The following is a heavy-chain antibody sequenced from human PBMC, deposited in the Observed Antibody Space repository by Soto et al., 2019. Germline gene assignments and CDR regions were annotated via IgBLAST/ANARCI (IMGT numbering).Heavy chain of an antibody. CDR2: VSYSEST. Sequence: QVQLQESGPGLVKPSETLSLTCTVSGVSTSSYHWSWIRQPPGRGLEWIGHVSYSESTNYNPSLTRRVVLAVDTSKHHFSLTLSSLTAADTAVYVCARLMGHFDFWGQGTLVTVSS. D-gene: IGHD3-16*01. V-gene: IGHV4-59*01. CDR3: ARLMGHFDF. J-gene: IGHJ4*02. CDR1: GVSTSSYH.